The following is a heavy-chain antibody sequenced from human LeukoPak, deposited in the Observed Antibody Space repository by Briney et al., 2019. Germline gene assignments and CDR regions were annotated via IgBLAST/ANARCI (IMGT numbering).Heavy chain of an antibody. CDR3: AKESSLNH. J-gene: IGHJ4*02. CDR2: ISGSSGRT. D-gene: IGHD2-8*01. V-gene: IGHV3-23*01. CDR1: GFTFSSYA. Sequence: GSLRLSCVASGFTFSSYAMTWVRQAPGKGLEWVSGISGSSGRTYYADFVKGRFTISRDNSKNTLYLQMNSLRAEDTAVYYCAKESSLNHWGQGTLVTVSS.